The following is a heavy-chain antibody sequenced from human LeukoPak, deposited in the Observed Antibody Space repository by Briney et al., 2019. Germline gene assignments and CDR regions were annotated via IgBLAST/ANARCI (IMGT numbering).Heavy chain of an antibody. CDR1: GYTLTELS. CDR2: FNPEDGEK. D-gene: IGHD3-10*01. V-gene: IGHV1-24*01. Sequence: AAVRVSCKVSGYTLTELSMHWVRQAPGKGLEGMGGFNPEDGEKIYAKKFKGRVTMTEDTSTDTAYMELSSLRSEDTAVYYCATARPSYYYGSGSHRKDAFDYWGQGTLVTVSS. J-gene: IGHJ4*02. CDR3: ATARPSYYYGSGSHRKDAFDY.